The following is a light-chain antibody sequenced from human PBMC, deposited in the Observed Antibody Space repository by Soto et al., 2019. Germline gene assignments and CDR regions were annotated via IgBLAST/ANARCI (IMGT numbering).Light chain of an antibody. CDR2: KAS. V-gene: IGKV1-5*03. Sequence: DIQMTQSPSTLSASVGDRVTITCRASQSISSWLAWYQQKPGKPPRLLIYKASNLESGVPSRFSGSGSGTEFTLTISSLQPDDSATYYCQQYNDNWTFGQGTKVDIK. J-gene: IGKJ1*01. CDR3: QQYNDNWT. CDR1: QSISSW.